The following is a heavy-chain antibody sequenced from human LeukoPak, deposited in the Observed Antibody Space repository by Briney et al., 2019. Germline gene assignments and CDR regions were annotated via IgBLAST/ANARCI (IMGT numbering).Heavy chain of an antibody. J-gene: IGHJ4*02. Sequence: GGSLRLSCATSGFTFSSYAMSWVRQAPGKGLEWVSGIGASGGSTYYADSVKGRFTISRDNSKYTLYLQMNSLRAEDTAVYYCAKGSSSGTVDYWGQGTLVAVSS. V-gene: IGHV3-23*01. D-gene: IGHD3-22*01. CDR3: AKGSSSGTVDY. CDR2: IGASGGST. CDR1: GFTFSSYA.